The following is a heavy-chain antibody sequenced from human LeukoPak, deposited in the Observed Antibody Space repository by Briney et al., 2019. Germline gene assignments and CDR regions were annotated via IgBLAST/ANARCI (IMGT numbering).Heavy chain of an antibody. CDR3: ARVLSGSYRTFSFDY. CDR1: GFTFSDYY. J-gene: IGHJ4*02. CDR2: INHSGST. Sequence: GSLRLSCAASGFTFSDYYMSWIRQPPGKGLEWIGEINHSGSTNYNPSLKSRVTVSVDTSKDQFSLKLSSVTAADTAVYYCARVLSGSYRTFSFDYWGQGTLVTVSS. V-gene: IGHV4-34*01. D-gene: IGHD1-26*01.